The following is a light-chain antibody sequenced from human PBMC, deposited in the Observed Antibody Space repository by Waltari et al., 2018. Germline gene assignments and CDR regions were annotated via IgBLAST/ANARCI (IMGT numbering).Light chain of an antibody. V-gene: IGKV2-28*01. CDR3: MQALQTPLFT. J-gene: IGKJ3*01. CDR2: LGS. Sequence: DIVMTQSPLSLPVTPGEPASISCRSSQSLLISNGYTYLDWYLQKPGQSPQLLIYLGSNRASGVPDRFSGSGSGTDFTLKISRVEAEDVGVYYCMQALQTPLFTFGPGTKVDIK. CDR1: QSLLISNGYTY.